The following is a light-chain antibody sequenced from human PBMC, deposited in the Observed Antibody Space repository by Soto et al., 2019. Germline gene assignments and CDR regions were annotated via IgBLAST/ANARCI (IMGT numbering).Light chain of an antibody. Sequence: EIVLTQSPATLSLSPGERATLSCRASQSISSHLAWYQQKPGQAPRLLMYDASNRATGIPARFSGSGSGTDFTLTISSLEPEAVVIYYYQQRPNWPLTFGGGTKVEIK. V-gene: IGKV3-11*01. CDR1: QSISSH. CDR3: QQRPNWPLT. CDR2: DAS. J-gene: IGKJ4*01.